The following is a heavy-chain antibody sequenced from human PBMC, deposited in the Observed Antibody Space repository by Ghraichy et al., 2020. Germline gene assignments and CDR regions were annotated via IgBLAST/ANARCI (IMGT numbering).Heavy chain of an antibody. CDR1: GFSFSTYA. D-gene: IGHD6-13*01. Sequence: LTCAASGFSFSTYAMSWVRQAPGRGLEWVSGISGSGGSTYYVDSVKGRFTVSRDNSKNTLFLQMNILRAEDTAVYYCAKGIAAGTSTIAYYYNGMDVWGQGTTVTVSS. V-gene: IGHV3-23*01. J-gene: IGHJ6*02. CDR2: ISGSGGST. CDR3: AKGIAAGTSTIAYYYNGMDV.